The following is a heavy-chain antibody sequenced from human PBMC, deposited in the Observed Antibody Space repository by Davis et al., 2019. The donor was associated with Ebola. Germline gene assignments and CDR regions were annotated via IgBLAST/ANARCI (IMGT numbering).Heavy chain of an antibody. Sequence: MPSETLSLTCAISGDSVSSNSAAWNWIRQSPSRGLEWPGRTYYRSKWYNDYAVSVKSRITINPDTSKNQFSLQLNSVTPEDTAVYYCASGGYGDYVYYFQHWGQGTLVTVSS. V-gene: IGHV6-1*01. CDR2: TYYRSKWYN. J-gene: IGHJ1*01. CDR3: ASGGYGDYVYYFQH. D-gene: IGHD4-17*01. CDR1: GDSVSSNSAA.